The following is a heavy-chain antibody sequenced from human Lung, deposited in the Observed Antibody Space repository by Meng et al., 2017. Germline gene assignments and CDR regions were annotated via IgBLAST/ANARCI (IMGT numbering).Heavy chain of an antibody. Sequence: VQLQQWGQALLKPSESPSLTCAVYGGSFSGYAWSWIRQPPGKGLEWIGEINHSGSTNYNPSLKSRVTISVDTSKNQFSLKLSSVTAADTAVSYCARPKQANWYFDLWGRGTLVTVSS. CDR1: GGSFSGYA. V-gene: IGHV4-34*01. CDR3: ARPKQANWYFDL. D-gene: IGHD1/OR15-1a*01. CDR2: INHSGST. J-gene: IGHJ2*01.